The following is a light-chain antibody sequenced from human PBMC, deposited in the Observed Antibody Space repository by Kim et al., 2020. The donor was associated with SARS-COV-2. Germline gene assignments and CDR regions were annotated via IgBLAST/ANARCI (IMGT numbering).Light chain of an antibody. CDR1: HDICNY. V-gene: IGKV1-27*01. Sequence: ASLGARVTITCRGRHDICNYLAWFQLKPGKAPKLLIYAASALQPGVPSRFSGSGSGTDFTLTVTSLQPEDVATYYCQKCDSAPWTFGQGTKVDIK. CDR2: AAS. J-gene: IGKJ1*01. CDR3: QKCDSAPWT.